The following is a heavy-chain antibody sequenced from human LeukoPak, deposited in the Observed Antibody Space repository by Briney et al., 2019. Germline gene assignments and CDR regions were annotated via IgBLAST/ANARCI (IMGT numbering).Heavy chain of an antibody. V-gene: IGHV1-69*13. CDR1: GGTFSSYA. J-gene: IGHJ6*03. CDR3: ARNPTDCSGTSCYVRNFYYYMDV. Sequence: GASVKVSCKASGGTFSSYAISWVRQAPGQGLEWMGGIIPIFGTANYAQKFQGRVTITADESTSTAYMELSSLRSEDTAVYYCARNPTDCSGTSCYVRNFYYYMDVWGKGTTVTVSS. D-gene: IGHD2-2*01. CDR2: IIPIFGTA.